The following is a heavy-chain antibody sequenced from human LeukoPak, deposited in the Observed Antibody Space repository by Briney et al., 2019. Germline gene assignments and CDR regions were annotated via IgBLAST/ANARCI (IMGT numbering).Heavy chain of an antibody. CDR3: ARPLSGGVGATYGAFDI. Sequence: PSETLSLTCTVSGGSISSSSYYWGWIRQPPGKGLEWIGSIYYSGSTYYNPSLKSRVTISVGTSKNQFSLKLSSVTAADTAVYYCARPLSGGVGATYGAFDIWGQGTMVTVSS. CDR1: GGSISSSSYY. V-gene: IGHV4-39*01. D-gene: IGHD1-26*01. J-gene: IGHJ3*02. CDR2: IYYSGST.